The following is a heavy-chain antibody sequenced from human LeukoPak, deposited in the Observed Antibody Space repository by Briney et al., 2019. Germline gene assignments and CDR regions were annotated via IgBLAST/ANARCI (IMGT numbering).Heavy chain of an antibody. J-gene: IGHJ6*02. V-gene: IGHV1-46*01. D-gene: IGHD2-2*01. CDR3: ARGSIVVVPAAPYYYYGMDV. CDR2: INPSGGST. CDR1: GYTFTSYY. Sequence: ASVKVSCKASGYTFTSYYMHWVRQAPGQGLEWMGIINPSGGSTSYAQKFQGRVTITADESTSTAYMELSSLRSEDTAVYYCARGSIVVVPAAPYYYYGMDVWGQGTTVTVSS.